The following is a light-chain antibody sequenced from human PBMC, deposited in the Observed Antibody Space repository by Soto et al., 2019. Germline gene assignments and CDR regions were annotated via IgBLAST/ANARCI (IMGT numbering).Light chain of an antibody. J-gene: IGKJ5*01. CDR1: QSVSNY. Sequence: EIVLTQSPATLSLSPGERATLSCRASQSVSNYLAWYQQKPGQAPRLLIYDASNRATGIPARFSGTGSGTDFTLTISRLEPGDFAVYYCQQYAVSPITFGQGTRLEIK. CDR3: QQYAVSPIT. V-gene: IGKV3-11*01. CDR2: DAS.